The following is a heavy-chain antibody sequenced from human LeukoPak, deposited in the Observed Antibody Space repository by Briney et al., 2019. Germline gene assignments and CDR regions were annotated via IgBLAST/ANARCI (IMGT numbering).Heavy chain of an antibody. CDR1: GGSISNYY. CDR3: ARGGYTIFDY. J-gene: IGHJ4*02. Sequence: SETLSLTCTVSGGSISNYYWSWIRQPAGKGLEFIGRIYSSGSTNYNPSLKSRVTMSVDTSKNQFSLRLSSVTAADSAMYYCARGGYTIFDYWGQPTVVTVSS. V-gene: IGHV4-4*07. D-gene: IGHD1-1*01. CDR2: IYSSGST.